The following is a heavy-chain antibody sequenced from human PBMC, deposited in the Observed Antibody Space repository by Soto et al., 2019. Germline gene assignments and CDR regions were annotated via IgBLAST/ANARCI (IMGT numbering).Heavy chain of an antibody. D-gene: IGHD3-3*01. Sequence: PGGSLRLSCAASGFTFSNYAMSWVRQTPGKGLEWVSAISGSGSSTYYADSVKGRFAISRDNSKNTLYLQMNSLRAEDTAVYYCANDYYDFWSGYLDYWGQGTLVTVSS. CDR3: ANDYYDFWSGYLDY. CDR2: ISGSGSST. J-gene: IGHJ4*02. CDR1: GFTFSNYA. V-gene: IGHV3-23*01.